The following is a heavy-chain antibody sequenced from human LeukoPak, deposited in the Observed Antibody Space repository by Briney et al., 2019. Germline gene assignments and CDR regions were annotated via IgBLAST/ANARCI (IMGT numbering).Heavy chain of an antibody. CDR3: ARDGGARPDY. CDR2: INQDGSEK. D-gene: IGHD1-26*01. V-gene: IGHV3-7*05. J-gene: IGHJ4*02. Sequence: GGSLRLSCTASGFTFSSYWMSWVRQAPGKGLEWVANINQDGSEKYYVDSVKGRFTISRDNAKKSLYLQVNSLKVEDTAVYYCARDGGARPDYWGQGTLVTVSS. CDR1: GFTFSSYW.